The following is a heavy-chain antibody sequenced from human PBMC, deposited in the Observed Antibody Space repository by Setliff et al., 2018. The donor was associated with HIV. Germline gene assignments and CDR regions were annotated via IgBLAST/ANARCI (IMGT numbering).Heavy chain of an antibody. CDR1: GGSISGHY. D-gene: IGHD2-2*01. Sequence: PSETLSLTCTVSGGSISGHYWSWIRQPPGKGLGWIAYIFYTGSTNYNPSLKSRVTISVDTSKNQFFLKLSSVTAADTAVYYCVRGYCSSTTCYDDYYYMDVWGKGSTVTVSS. V-gene: IGHV4-59*11. CDR3: VRGYCSSTTCYDDYYYMDV. CDR2: IFYTGST. J-gene: IGHJ6*03.